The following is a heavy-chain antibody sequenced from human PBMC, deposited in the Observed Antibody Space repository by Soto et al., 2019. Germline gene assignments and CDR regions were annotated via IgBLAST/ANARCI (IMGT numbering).Heavy chain of an antibody. CDR2: INAKNGGT. CDR1: SFTSIDFY. D-gene: IGHD2-8*01. V-gene: IGHV1-2*02. J-gene: IGHJ4*02. Sequence: QVELVQSGTEVKKPGASVKVSCEASSFTSIDFYIHWLRQAPGQGLEWMGWINAKNGGTRYAEKFQDRVTLTRDRSVRTAYLELQRLRSDDTAVYYCARSHCTDGICYTEVIPSWGQGTLVTVS. CDR3: ARSHCTDGICYTEVIPS.